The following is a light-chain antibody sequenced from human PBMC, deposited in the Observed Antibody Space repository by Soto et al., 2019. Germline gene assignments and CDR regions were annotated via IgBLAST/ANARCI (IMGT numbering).Light chain of an antibody. CDR2: EVS. CDR3: SSYAGKNNYV. V-gene: IGLV2-8*01. CDR1: SSDVGGYNY. J-gene: IGLJ1*01. Sequence: QSVLTQPPSASGSPGQSVTISCTGTSSDVGGYNYVSWYQQHPGKVPKLMIYEVSKRPSGVPDRFSGSKSGKTASLTVSGLQAEDEADYYCSSYAGKNNYVFGTGTKLTVL.